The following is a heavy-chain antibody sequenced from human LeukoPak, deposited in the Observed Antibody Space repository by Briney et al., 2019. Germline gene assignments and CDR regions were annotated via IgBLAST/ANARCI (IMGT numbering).Heavy chain of an antibody. J-gene: IGHJ4*02. V-gene: IGHV4-59*08. D-gene: IGHD4-17*01. Sequence: HPSETLSPTCTVSGGSISSYYWSWIRQPPGKGLEWIGYIYYSGSTNYNPSLKSRVTISIDTSNNQFSLKLSSVTAADTAVYYCARGTTVTTPDYWGQGTLVTVSS. CDR1: GGSISSYY. CDR2: IYYSGST. CDR3: ARGTTVTTPDY.